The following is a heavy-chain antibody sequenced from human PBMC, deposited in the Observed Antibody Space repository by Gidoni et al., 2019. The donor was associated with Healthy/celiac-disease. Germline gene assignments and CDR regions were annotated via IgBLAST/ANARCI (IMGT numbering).Heavy chain of an antibody. CDR3: ARNSNDYGDYVEYYYYYMDV. CDR1: GFPVSSNY. CDR2: IYSGGST. V-gene: IGHV3-66*01. D-gene: IGHD4-17*01. J-gene: IGHJ6*03. Sequence: EVQLVESGGGLVQPGGSLRLSCAASGFPVSSNYMSWVRQAPGKGLEWVSVIYSGGSTYYADSVKGRFTMSRDNSKNTLYLQMNSLRAEDTAVYYCARNSNDYGDYVEYYYYYMDVWGKGTTVTVSS.